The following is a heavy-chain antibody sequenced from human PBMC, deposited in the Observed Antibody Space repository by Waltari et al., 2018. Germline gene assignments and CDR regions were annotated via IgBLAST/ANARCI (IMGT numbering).Heavy chain of an antibody. J-gene: IGHJ4*02. D-gene: IGHD3-22*01. CDR1: GFTFSSYA. CDR2: ISGSGGST. CDR3: ATVPGNYYDSSGPL. V-gene: IGHV3-23*01. Sequence: EVQLLESGGGLVQPGGSLRLSCAASGFTFSSYAMSWVRQAPGKGLEWVSAISGSGGSTYYADSVKGRFTISRDKSKNTLYLQMNSLRAEDTAVYYCATVPGNYYDSSGPLWGQGTLVTVSS.